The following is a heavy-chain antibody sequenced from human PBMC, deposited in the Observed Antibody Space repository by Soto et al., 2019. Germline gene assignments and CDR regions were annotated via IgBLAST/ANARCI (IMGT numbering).Heavy chain of an antibody. CDR3: ATCDDFGSDSPPFFDY. D-gene: IGHD2-21*01. Sequence: EVQLLESGGGLVQPGGSLRLSCAGSGFTFSSDAMSWVRQAPGKGLEWVSIISGIGGKKYYADSVKGRFTISRDNSKNTLDLQMNSLSAEDPAVYYGATCDDFGSDSPPFFDYCGHGTLVTVSS. J-gene: IGHJ4*01. CDR2: ISGIGGKK. CDR1: GFTFSSDA. V-gene: IGHV3-23*01.